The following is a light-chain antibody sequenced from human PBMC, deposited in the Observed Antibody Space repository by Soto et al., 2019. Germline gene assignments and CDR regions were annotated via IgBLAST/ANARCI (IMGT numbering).Light chain of an antibody. CDR1: QSISSH. Sequence: EIVLTQSPATLSLSPGERATLSCRASQSISSHLAWYQQKPGQAPRLLIYGASSRATGIPDRFSGSGSGTDFTLTISRLEPEDFAVYYCQQYGSSPLLTFGGGTKVEIK. CDR3: QQYGSSPLLT. CDR2: GAS. V-gene: IGKV3-20*01. J-gene: IGKJ4*01.